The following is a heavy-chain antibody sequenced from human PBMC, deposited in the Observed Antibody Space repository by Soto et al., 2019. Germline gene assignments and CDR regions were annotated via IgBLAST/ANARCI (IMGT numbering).Heavy chain of an antibody. D-gene: IGHD7-27*01. CDR2: IYSGSST. J-gene: IGHJ4*02. Sequence: GGSLRLSCAASGFTVSSNYMSWVRQAPGKGLEWVSVIYSGSSTYDADSVKGRITISRHNSKNTLYLQMNSLRAEDTDVYDCARVQLGIGYFDYWGQGTLVTVSS. V-gene: IGHV3-53*04. CDR3: ARVQLGIGYFDY. CDR1: GFTVSSNY.